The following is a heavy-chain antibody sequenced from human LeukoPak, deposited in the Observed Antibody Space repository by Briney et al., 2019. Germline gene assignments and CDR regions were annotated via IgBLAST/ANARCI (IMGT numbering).Heavy chain of an antibody. Sequence: GGSLRLSCAASGFTFSSYAMSWVRQAPGKGLEWVSAISGSGGSTYYADSVKGRFTISRDNAKNSLYLQMSSLRVQDTAVYYCVGGRLLPTSIPFSFDPWGQGTLVTVSS. D-gene: IGHD2-2*02. V-gene: IGHV3-23*01. CDR2: ISGSGGST. CDR3: VGGRLLPTSIPFSFDP. CDR1: GFTFSSYA. J-gene: IGHJ5*02.